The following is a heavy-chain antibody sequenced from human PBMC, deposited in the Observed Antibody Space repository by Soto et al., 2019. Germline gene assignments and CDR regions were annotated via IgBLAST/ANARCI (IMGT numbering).Heavy chain of an antibody. CDR2: IYYSGST. CDR3: ARGPGGSSGWYSRVRSSHAFDI. V-gene: IGHV4-31*03. CDR1: GGSISSGGYY. J-gene: IGHJ3*02. D-gene: IGHD6-19*01. Sequence: QVQLQESGPGLVKPSQTLSLTCTVSGGSISSGGYYWSWIRQHPGKGLEWIGYIYYSGSTYYNPSLKSRVTISVDTSKNQFSLKLSSVTAADTAVYYCARGPGGSSGWYSRVRSSHAFDIWGQGTMVTVSS.